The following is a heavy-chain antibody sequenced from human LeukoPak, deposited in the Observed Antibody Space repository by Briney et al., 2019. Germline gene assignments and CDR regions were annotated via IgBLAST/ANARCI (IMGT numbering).Heavy chain of an antibody. CDR3: ATVQEDYYDSSAPRRYAFDI. J-gene: IGHJ3*02. CDR1: GYTLTELS. V-gene: IGHV1-24*01. D-gene: IGHD3-22*01. Sequence: GASVKVSCKVSGYTLTELSMHWVRQAPGKGLEWMGGFDPEDGVTIYAQKFQGRVTMTEDTSTDTAYMELSSLRSEDTAVYYCATVQEDYYDSSAPRRYAFDIWGQGTMVTASS. CDR2: FDPEDGVT.